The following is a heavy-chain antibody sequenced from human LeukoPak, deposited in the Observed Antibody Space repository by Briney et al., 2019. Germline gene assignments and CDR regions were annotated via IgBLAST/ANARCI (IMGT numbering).Heavy chain of an antibody. J-gene: IGHJ5*02. CDR3: AKEHDLWHEEGNWFDP. Sequence: GGSLRLSCAAAGFTFSSYEMNWVRQAPGNGLEWVSYISSSGSTIYYADSVKGRFTISRDNAKNSLYLQMNSLRAEDTAVYYCAKEHDLWHEEGNWFDPWGQGTLVTVSS. CDR1: GFTFSSYE. D-gene: IGHD3-3*01. V-gene: IGHV3-48*03. CDR2: ISSSGSTI.